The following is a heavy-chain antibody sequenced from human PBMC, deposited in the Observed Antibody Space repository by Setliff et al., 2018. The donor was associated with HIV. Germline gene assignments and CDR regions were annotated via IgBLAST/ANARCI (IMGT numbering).Heavy chain of an antibody. J-gene: IGHJ6*03. CDR3: ARGPYCSSSTCYGPLYYYYYMDV. CDR1: GYSFADYG. Sequence: ASVKVSCKTSGYSFADYGITWVRQAPGQGLEWMGWISTYNGNTNYAQKLQGRVTMTSEISTRTAYMEVRSLRSDDTAVYYCARGPYCSSSTCYGPLYYYYYMDVRGKGTTVTVSS. V-gene: IGHV1-18*04. D-gene: IGHD2-2*01. CDR2: ISTYNGNT.